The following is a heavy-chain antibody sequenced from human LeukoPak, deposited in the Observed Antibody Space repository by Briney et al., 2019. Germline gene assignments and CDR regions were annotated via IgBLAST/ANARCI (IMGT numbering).Heavy chain of an antibody. CDR1: GFRFSTSA. J-gene: IGHJ4*02. Sequence: PGGSLRLSCAASGFRFSTSAMSWVRQAPGKGPEWVSVLSGSGTDTYYSDSVKGRFTVSRDSSKNTLFLQMNSLRTDDTAVYYCVKYSRGPLHYYFDSWGQGNLVTVSS. CDR2: LSGSGTDT. V-gene: IGHV3-23*01. CDR3: VKYSRGPLHYYFDS. D-gene: IGHD3-22*01.